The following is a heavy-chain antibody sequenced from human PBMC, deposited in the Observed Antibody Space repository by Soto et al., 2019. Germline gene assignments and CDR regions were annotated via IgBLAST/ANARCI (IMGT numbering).Heavy chain of an antibody. CDR3: AGESPAGSMGGSAFGF. CDR1: GFTVSSNY. D-gene: IGHD6-13*01. J-gene: IGHJ3*01. Sequence: EVQLVESGGGLVQPGGSLRLSCAASGFTVSSNYMSWVRQAPGKGLEWVSVIYSGGSTYYADSVKGRFTISRHNSKNTLDLQMNRRRTGDTAVYYCAGESPAGSMGGSAFGFWGQGEMVTVSS. V-gene: IGHV3-53*04. CDR2: IYSGGST.